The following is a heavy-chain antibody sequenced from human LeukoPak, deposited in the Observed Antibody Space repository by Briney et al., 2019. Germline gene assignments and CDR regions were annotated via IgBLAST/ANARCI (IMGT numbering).Heavy chain of an antibody. J-gene: IGHJ6*02. D-gene: IGHD4-17*01. CDR1: GGSISSGDYY. CDR3: ARGPDMTTVTSTNYYYYAMDV. Sequence: SETLSLTCTVSGGSISSGDYYWSWIRQPPGKGLEWIGYIYYSGSTYYNPSLKSRVTISVDTSKNQFSLKLSSVTAADTAVYYCARGPDMTTVTSTNYYYYAMDVWGQGTTVTVSS. CDR2: IYYSGST. V-gene: IGHV4-30-4*01.